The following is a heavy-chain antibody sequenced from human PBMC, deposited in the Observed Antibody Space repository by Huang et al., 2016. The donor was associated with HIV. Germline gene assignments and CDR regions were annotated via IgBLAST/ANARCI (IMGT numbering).Heavy chain of an antibody. CDR1: GSSISSSYY. J-gene: IGHJ4*02. V-gene: IGHV4-39*01. CDR2: IYYSGII. Sequence: QLQLQESGPGLVKPSETLSLTCTVSGSSISSSYYWGWIRQPPGKGLEWIGNIYYSGIISYNPSRKSRFTISVDTSKNHISLKVDSVTAADTAVYYCARPLTGTTALGYWGQGTLVTVSS. CDR3: ARPLTGTTALGY. D-gene: IGHD1-20*01.